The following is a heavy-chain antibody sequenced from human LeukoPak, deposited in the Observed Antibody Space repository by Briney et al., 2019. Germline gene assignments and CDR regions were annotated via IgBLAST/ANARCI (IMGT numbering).Heavy chain of an antibody. D-gene: IGHD3-22*01. CDR2: ISGDGGST. Sequence: GGSLRLSCAASGFTFDAYAMHWVRQAPGKGLEWVSLISGDGGSTYYADSVKGRFTISRDNSKNSLYLHMNSLRTEDTALYYCAKDQIGASSGYFLNWFDPWGQGTLVTVSS. CDR1: GFTFDAYA. CDR3: AKDQIGASSGYFLNWFDP. J-gene: IGHJ5*02. V-gene: IGHV3-43*02.